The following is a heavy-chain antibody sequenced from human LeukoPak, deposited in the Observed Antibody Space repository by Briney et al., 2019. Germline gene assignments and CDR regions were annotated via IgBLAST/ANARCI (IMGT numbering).Heavy chain of an antibody. V-gene: IGHV4-34*01. J-gene: IGHJ4*02. CDR3: ARGRATYDFWSGYLFDY. CDR2: INHSGST. D-gene: IGHD3-3*01. CDR1: GGPFSGYY. Sequence: SETLSLTCAVYGGPFSGYYWNWIRQSPGKGLEWIGEINHSGSTNYNPSLKSRVTISVDTSKNQFSLKQSSVTAADTAVYYCARGRATYDFWSGYLFDYWGQGTLVTVSS.